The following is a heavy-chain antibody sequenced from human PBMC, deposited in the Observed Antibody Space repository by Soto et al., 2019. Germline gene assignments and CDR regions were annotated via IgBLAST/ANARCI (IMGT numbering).Heavy chain of an antibody. D-gene: IGHD3-10*01. Sequence: GGSLRLSCAASGFTFSSYGMHWVRQAPGKGLEWVAVIWYDGSNKYYADSVKGRFTISRDNSKNTLYLQMNSLRAEDTAVYYRARDNSALGGSYYYYGMDVWGQGTTVTLSS. J-gene: IGHJ6*02. V-gene: IGHV3-33*01. CDR2: IWYDGSNK. CDR3: ARDNSALGGSYYYYGMDV. CDR1: GFTFSSYG.